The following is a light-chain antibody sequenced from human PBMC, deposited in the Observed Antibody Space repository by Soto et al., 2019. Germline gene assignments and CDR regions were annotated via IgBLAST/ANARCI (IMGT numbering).Light chain of an antibody. CDR3: QQYHVRSWT. V-gene: IGKV1-5*03. CDR2: KAS. Sequence: DIQMTQSPSTLSASVGDRVTITCRASQSISPFLDWYQQKPGKAPKLLIYKASSLETGVPSRFSGSGSGTEFTLTISSLQPDDFATYYCQQYHVRSWTFGQGTKMEIK. J-gene: IGKJ1*01. CDR1: QSISPF.